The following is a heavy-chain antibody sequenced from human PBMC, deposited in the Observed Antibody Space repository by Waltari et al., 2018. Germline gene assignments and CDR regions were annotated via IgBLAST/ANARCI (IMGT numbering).Heavy chain of an antibody. D-gene: IGHD3-16*01. J-gene: IGHJ3*01. CDR1: GGSMTSNRHS. CDR2: VSYSGAT. CDR3: ATYIGASIGTAAFDV. V-gene: IGHV4-39*01. Sequence: QLHLQESGPGLVKPSETLSLNCSVSGGSMTSNRHSWAWIRQPPGKGLEWTATVSYSGATYNNPSLKSRVTISVDTSKNQFSLKLSSVTAADTALYYCATYIGASIGTAAFDVWGQGTMVTVSS.